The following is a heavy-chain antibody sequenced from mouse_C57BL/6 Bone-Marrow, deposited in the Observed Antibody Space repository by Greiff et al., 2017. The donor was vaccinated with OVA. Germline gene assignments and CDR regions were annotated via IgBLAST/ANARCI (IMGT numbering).Heavy chain of an antibody. CDR3: ARDAPYGNPPYWYFDV. V-gene: IGHV7-1*01. CDR2: SRNKANDYTT. D-gene: IGHD2-1*01. CDR1: GFTFSDFY. Sequence: EVKLVESGGGLVQSGRSLRLSCATSGFTFSDFYMEWVRQAPGKGLEWIAASRNKANDYTTEYSASVKGRFIVSRDTSQSILYLQMNALRAEDTAIYYCARDAPYGNPPYWYFDVWGTGTTVTVSS. J-gene: IGHJ1*03.